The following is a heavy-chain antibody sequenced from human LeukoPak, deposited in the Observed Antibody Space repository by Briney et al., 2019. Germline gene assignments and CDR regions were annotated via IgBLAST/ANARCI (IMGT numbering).Heavy chain of an antibody. V-gene: IGHV1-69*05. CDR1: GGTFSSYA. J-gene: IGHJ5*02. CDR3: ARDDCSGGSCYPRDGNWFDP. D-gene: IGHD2-15*01. CDR2: IIPIFGTA. Sequence: SVKVSCKASGGTFSSYAISWVRQAPGQGLEGMGGIIPIFGTANYAQKFQGRVTITTDEYTSTAYMELSSLRSEDTAVYYCARDDCSGGSCYPRDGNWFDPWGQGTLVTVSS.